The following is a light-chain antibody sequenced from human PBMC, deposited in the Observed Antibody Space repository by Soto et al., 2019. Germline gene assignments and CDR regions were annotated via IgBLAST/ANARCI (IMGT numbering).Light chain of an antibody. J-gene: IGKJ2*01. Sequence: DIVMTQSPDSLAVSLGERATINCKSSQTVLSSSNNKNYLTWYQRKPGQPPKLLIYWASTRESGVPDRFSGTGSAADFTHSIGSLQAEDVAIYYCQQYYSTPYTFGQGTKLQIK. CDR2: WAS. CDR1: QTVLSSSNNKNY. V-gene: IGKV4-1*01. CDR3: QQYYSTPYT.